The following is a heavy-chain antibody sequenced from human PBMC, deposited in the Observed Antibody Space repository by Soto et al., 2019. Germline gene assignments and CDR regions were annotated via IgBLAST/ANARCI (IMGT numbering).Heavy chain of an antibody. V-gene: IGHV1-69*06. CDR1: GGTFSSYA. CDR2: IIPIFGTA. CDR3: ARDLGGYYYGMDV. D-gene: IGHD1-26*01. Sequence: QVQLVQSGAEMKKPGSSVKVSCKASGGTFSSYAISWVRQAPGQGLEWMGGIIPIFGTANYAQKFQGRVTITADKSTSTAYMELCSLRYEDTALYYCARDLGGYYYGMDVWGQVTTVTVSS. J-gene: IGHJ6*02.